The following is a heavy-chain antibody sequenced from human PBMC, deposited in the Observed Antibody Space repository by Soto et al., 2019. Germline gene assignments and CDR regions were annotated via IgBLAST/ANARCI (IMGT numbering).Heavy chain of an antibody. CDR3: ARTYSNYAYY. V-gene: IGHV4-59*08. CDR2: IYYSGST. J-gene: IGHJ6*03. CDR1: GGSISGYY. D-gene: IGHD4-4*01. Sequence: PSETLSLTCTVSGGSISGYYWSWIRQPPGKGLEWIGYIYYSGSTNYNPSLKSRVTISVDTSKNQFSLKLSSVTAADTAVYYCARTYSNYAYY.